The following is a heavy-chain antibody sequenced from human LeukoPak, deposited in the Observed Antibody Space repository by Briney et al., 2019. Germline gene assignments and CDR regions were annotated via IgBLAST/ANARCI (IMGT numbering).Heavy chain of an antibody. J-gene: IGHJ4*02. CDR2: ISGSGGAT. D-gene: IGHD2-2*03. CDR1: GFTFSTFG. Sequence: PGGSLRLSCAASGFTFSTFGMSWVRQAPGKGLEWVSAISGSGGATFYADSVKGRFTISRDSSKNTLFLQMSSLRPEDTAVYYCALGKNFGYHYFDFWGQGALVTVSS. V-gene: IGHV3-23*01. CDR3: ALGKNFGYHYFDF.